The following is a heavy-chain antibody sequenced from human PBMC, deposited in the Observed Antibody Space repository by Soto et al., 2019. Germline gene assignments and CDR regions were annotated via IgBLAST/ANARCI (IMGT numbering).Heavy chain of an antibody. D-gene: IGHD5-12*01. V-gene: IGHV1-69*12. J-gene: IGHJ4*02. CDR3: ARDLGTGYDSGDY. CDR2: IIPLCGST. Sequence: QVQLVQSGAEVKKPGSSVKVSCTASGDIFSGYSISWVRQAPGQGLEWMGGIIPLCGSTNYAPKFQGRVTITADQSTNIGYMELSSLKSEDTDVYYCARDLGTGYDSGDYWGQGTLVTVSS. CDR1: GDIFSGYS.